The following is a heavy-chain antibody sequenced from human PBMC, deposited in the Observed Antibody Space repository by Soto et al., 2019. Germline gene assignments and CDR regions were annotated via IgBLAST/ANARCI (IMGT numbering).Heavy chain of an antibody. D-gene: IGHD3-9*01. CDR1: GFTFSSYA. J-gene: IGHJ6*02. CDR2: ISYDGSNK. Sequence: QVQLVESGGGVVQPGRSLRLSCAASGFTFSSYAMHWVRQAPGKGLEWVAVISYDGSNKYYADSVKGRFTISRDNSKNTLYLQMNSLRAEDTAVYYCAGGNYDILTGYRHYYYYGMDVWGQGTTVTVSS. CDR3: AGGNYDILTGYRHYYYYGMDV. V-gene: IGHV3-30-3*01.